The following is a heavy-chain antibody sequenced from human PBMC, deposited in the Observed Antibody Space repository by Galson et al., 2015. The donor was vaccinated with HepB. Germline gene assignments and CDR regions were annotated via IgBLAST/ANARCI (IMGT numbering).Heavy chain of an antibody. CDR3: ARGRYCSGGSCSFDY. CDR1: GGTFSSYA. V-gene: IGHV1-69*13. Sequence: SVKVSCKASGGTFSSYAISWVRQAPGQGLEWMGGIIPIFGTANYAQKFQGRVTITADESTSTAYMELSSLRSEDTAVYYCARGRYCSGGSCSFDYWGQGTLVNVSS. D-gene: IGHD2-15*01. CDR2: IIPIFGTA. J-gene: IGHJ4*02.